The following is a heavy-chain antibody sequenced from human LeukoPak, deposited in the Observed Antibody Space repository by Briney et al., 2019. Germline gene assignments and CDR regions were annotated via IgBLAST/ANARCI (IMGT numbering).Heavy chain of an antibody. D-gene: IGHD4-23*01. CDR2: ISWSGGTT. J-gene: IGHJ4*02. Sequence: PGGSLRLSCAASGFTFDDHGMSWVRQAPGKGLEWVSGISWSGGTTGYADSVKGRFSISRGNAKNSLYLQMNSLRAEDTALYYCARDYGGNSGFFDYWGQGTLVTVSS. CDR3: ARDYGGNSGFFDY. CDR1: GFTFDDHG. V-gene: IGHV3-20*04.